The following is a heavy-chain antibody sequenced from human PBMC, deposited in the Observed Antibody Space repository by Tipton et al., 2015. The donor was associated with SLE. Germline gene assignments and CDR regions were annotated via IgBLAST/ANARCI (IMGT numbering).Heavy chain of an antibody. CDR2: VFYSGRT. CDR3: ARHYGDYVMSYFDS. Sequence: TLSLTCAVSGGSISDSSYFWGWIRQPPGKGLEWIGSVFYSGRTCSSASLQSRLTPSVDTSKNQFSLKLNAVTAADTAVYYCARHYGDYVMSYFDSWGQGMLVTVSS. V-gene: IGHV4-39*07. J-gene: IGHJ4*02. D-gene: IGHD4-17*01. CDR1: GGSISDSSYF.